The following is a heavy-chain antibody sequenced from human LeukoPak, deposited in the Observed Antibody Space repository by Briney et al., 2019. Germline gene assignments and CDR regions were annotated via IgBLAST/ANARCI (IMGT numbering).Heavy chain of an antibody. CDR3: ASMGRWDYY. J-gene: IGHJ4*02. CDR1: GGSISSGGYY. D-gene: IGHD5-24*01. CDR2: TYYSGST. V-gene: IGHV4-31*03. Sequence: SETLSLTCTVSGGSISSGGYYWSWIRQHPGKGLEWIEYTYYSGSTYYNPSLKSRVTISVDTSKNQFSLKLSSVTAADPAVYYCASMGRWDYYWGQGTLVTVSS.